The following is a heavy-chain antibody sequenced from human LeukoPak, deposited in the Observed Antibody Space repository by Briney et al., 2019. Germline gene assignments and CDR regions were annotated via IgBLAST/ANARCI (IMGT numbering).Heavy chain of an antibody. Sequence: GRSLRLSCAASGFTFSSYGMHWVRQAPGKGLEWVAVIWYDGSNKYYADSVKGRFTISRDNSKNKLYLQMNSLRAEDTAVYYCAKDTRLGFGDPSPWFDPWGQGTLVAVSS. CDR1: GFTFSSYG. CDR2: IWYDGSNK. J-gene: IGHJ5*02. D-gene: IGHD3-10*01. CDR3: AKDTRLGFGDPSPWFDP. V-gene: IGHV3-33*06.